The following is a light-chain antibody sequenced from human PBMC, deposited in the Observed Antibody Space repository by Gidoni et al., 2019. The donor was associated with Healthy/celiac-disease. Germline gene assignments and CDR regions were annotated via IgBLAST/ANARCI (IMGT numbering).Light chain of an antibody. V-gene: IGKV1-13*02. CDR3: QQFNSDPPLT. CDR2: DAS. Sequence: AIQLTQSPSSLSASVGDRVTITCRASQGISSALAWYQQKPGKAPKLLIYDASSLESGVPSRVSGSGSGTDFTLTISSLQPEDFATYYCQQFNSDPPLTFGGXTKVEIK. J-gene: IGKJ4*01. CDR1: QGISSA.